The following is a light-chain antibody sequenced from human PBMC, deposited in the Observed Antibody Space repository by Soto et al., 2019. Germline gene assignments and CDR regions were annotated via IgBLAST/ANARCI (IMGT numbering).Light chain of an antibody. J-gene: IGKJ4*01. CDR2: RAS. Sequence: EVMMTQSPATLSVSPGERATLSCRASQSVNIHLAWYQQKPGQAPRLLIYRASIRATGIPDRFTGSGSGTDFTLTISRLEPEDFAVYYCQQYGSSPLTFGGGTKVDIK. CDR3: QQYGSSPLT. V-gene: IGKV3-20*01. CDR1: QSVNIH.